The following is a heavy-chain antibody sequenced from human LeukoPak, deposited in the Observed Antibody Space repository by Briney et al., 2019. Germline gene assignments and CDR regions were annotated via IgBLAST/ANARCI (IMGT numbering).Heavy chain of an antibody. CDR1: GFTFSSYS. V-gene: IGHV3-21*01. CDR2: ISSSSSYI. Sequence: GGSLRLSCAASGFTFSSYSMNWVRQAPGKGLEWVSYISSSSSYIYYADSVKGRFTISRDNAKNSLYLQMNSLRAEDTAVYCCARARITMVRGVMNYYGMDVWGQGTTVTVSS. D-gene: IGHD3-10*01. J-gene: IGHJ6*02. CDR3: ARARITMVRGVMNYYGMDV.